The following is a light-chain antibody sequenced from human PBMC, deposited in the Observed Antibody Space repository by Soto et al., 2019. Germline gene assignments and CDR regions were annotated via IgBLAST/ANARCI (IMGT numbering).Light chain of an antibody. CDR3: SSYAGRKKV. J-gene: IGLJ2*01. CDR2: EAS. V-gene: IGLV2-14*02. CDR1: NSDVGSHNF. Sequence: QSALTQPASMSGSPGQSITISCTGTNSDVGSHNFVSWYQQYPGKAPKLLIYEASKRPSGLSNRFSGSKSGNTASLTVSGLQAEDEADYYCSSYAGRKKVFGGGTKLTVL.